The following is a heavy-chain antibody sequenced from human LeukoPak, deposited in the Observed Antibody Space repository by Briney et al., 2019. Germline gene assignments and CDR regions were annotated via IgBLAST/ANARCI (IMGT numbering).Heavy chain of an antibody. V-gene: IGHV3-13*04. Sequence: LSGGSLRLSCAASGFTFSSYDMHWVRQGTGKGLEWVSAIGTASDTYYPGSVKGRFTTSRENAKNSLYLQMNSLRVGDTAVYYCARGRGWVTFDIWGQGTMVTVSS. CDR3: ARGRGWVTFDI. CDR1: GFTFSSYD. CDR2: IGTASDT. J-gene: IGHJ3*02. D-gene: IGHD3-10*01.